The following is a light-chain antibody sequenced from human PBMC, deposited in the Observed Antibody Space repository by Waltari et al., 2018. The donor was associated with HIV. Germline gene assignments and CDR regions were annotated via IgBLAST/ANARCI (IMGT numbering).Light chain of an antibody. CDR2: TDS. J-gene: IGLJ3*02. CDR3: QSADSSGTWV. CDR1: ALPKQY. Sequence: SYELTQPPSVSVSPGQTARITCSGDALPKQYAYWYQQKPGQAPVLVIYTDSERPSGVPERFSGSNSGTTVTLTISGVQAEDEADYYCQSADSSGTWVFGGGTKLTVL. V-gene: IGLV3-25*03.